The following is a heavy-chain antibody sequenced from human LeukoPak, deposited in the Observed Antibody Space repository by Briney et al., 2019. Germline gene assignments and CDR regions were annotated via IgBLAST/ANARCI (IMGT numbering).Heavy chain of an antibody. CDR3: ARDGGGVIMIGNWFDP. D-gene: IGHD3-22*01. J-gene: IGHJ5*02. CDR2: INPNSGGT. CDR1: GYTFTGYY. V-gene: IGHV1-2*02. Sequence: ASVKVSCKASGYTFTGYYMHWVRQAPGQGLEWMGWINPNSGGTNYAQKFQGRVTMTRDTSISTAYMELSRLRSDDTAVYYCARDGGGVIMIGNWFDPWGQGTLVTVSS.